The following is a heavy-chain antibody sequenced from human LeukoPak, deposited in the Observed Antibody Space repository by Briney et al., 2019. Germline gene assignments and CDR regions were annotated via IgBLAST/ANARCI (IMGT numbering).Heavy chain of an antibody. V-gene: IGHV4-59*08. J-gene: IGHJ1*01. Sequence: SETLSLTCTASGGSISSYYWSWIRQPPGKGLEWIGYIYYSGSTNYNPSLKSRVTISVGTSKNQFSLKLSSVTAADTAVYSCARSASDYDILTGYSAEYFQHWGQGTLVTVSS. CDR3: ARSASDYDILTGYSAEYFQH. CDR2: IYYSGST. CDR1: GGSISSYY. D-gene: IGHD3-9*01.